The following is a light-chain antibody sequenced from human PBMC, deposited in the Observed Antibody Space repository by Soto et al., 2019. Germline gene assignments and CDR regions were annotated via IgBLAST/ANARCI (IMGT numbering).Light chain of an antibody. V-gene: IGKV2-28*01. J-gene: IGKJ5*01. CDR3: MQALQTLSYT. CDR1: QSLLHSNGYNY. CDR2: LGS. Sequence: DIVMTQSPLSLPVTPGEPASISCRSSQSLLHSNGYNYLDWYLQKPGQSPQLLIYLGSNRASGVPDRFSGSGSGTDFTLKISRVEAEDVGVYYCMQALQTLSYTFGQVTRLEIK.